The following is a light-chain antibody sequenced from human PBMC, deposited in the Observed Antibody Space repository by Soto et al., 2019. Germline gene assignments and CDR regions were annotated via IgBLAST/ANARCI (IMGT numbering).Light chain of an antibody. Sequence: QSALTQPPSASGSPGQSVTISCTGTSSDVGAYDYVSWYQQHPGKAPKLMIYEINKRPSGVPDRFSGSKSGNTASLTVSGLQAXDEADYYCSSFAGSNNFPYVFGTGTKV. J-gene: IGLJ1*01. V-gene: IGLV2-8*01. CDR2: EIN. CDR3: SSFAGSNNFPYV. CDR1: SSDVGAYDY.